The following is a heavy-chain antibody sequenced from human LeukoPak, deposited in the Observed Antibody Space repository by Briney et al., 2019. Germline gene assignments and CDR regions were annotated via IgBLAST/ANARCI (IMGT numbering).Heavy chain of an antibody. J-gene: IGHJ3*02. CDR2: ITWNSATI. CDR1: GFTFDDYA. D-gene: IGHD3-9*01. CDR3: VRDRYDVLTGYNDAFDI. V-gene: IGHV3-9*01. Sequence: GGSLRLSCATSGFTFDDYAMHWVRQAPGKGLEWVSRITWNSATIVYADSVKGRFTISRDNAKNSLYLQMNSLRAEDTAVYYCVRDRYDVLTGYNDAFDIWGHGTLVAVSS.